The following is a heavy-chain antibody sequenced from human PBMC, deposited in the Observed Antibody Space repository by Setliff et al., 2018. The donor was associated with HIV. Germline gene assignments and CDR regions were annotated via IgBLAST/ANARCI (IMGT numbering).Heavy chain of an antibody. Sequence: GESLKISCKGSGYSFTTYWIGWVRQMPGKGLEWMGIIYPGDSDTRYNPSFQGQVTLSADKSISTAYLHWSSLKASDTAMYYCARFFGYSSSWPSAGYWGQGTLVTVSS. CDR2: IYPGDSDT. CDR3: ARFFGYSSSWPSAGY. J-gene: IGHJ4*02. D-gene: IGHD6-13*01. CDR1: GYSFTTYW. V-gene: IGHV5-51*01.